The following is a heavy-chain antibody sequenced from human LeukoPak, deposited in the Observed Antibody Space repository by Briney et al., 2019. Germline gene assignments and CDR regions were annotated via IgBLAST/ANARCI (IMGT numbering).Heavy chain of an antibody. CDR2: IKSDGSST. J-gene: IGHJ4*02. CDR3: AGSYYNVFDY. Sequence: GGSLRLSCEASGLTFSGDWMHWVRQVPGKGLVWVARIKSDGSSTNYADSVKGRFTISRDNSKNTLYLQMNSLRAEDTAVYYCAGSYYNVFDYWGQGTLVTVSS. CDR1: GLTFSGDW. V-gene: IGHV3-74*01. D-gene: IGHD3-10*01.